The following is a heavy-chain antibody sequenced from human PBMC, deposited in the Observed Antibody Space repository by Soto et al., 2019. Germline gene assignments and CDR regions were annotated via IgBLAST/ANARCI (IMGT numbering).Heavy chain of an antibody. CDR3: ARDAGAAVAGVRGFDY. CDR2: TYYRSKWYN. V-gene: IGHV6-1*01. CDR1: GDSVSSNSAA. Sequence: QVQLQQSGPGLVKPSQTLSLTCAISGDSVSSNSAAWNWIRQSPSRGLEWLGRTYYRSKWYNDYAGSVKSRITITPDTSKNQFSLQLNSVTPEDTAVDYCARDAGAAVAGVRGFDYWGQGTLVTVSS. J-gene: IGHJ4*02. D-gene: IGHD6-19*01.